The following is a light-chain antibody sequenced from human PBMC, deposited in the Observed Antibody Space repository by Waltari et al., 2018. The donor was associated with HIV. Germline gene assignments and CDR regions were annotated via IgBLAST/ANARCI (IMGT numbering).Light chain of an antibody. CDR2: MTN. CDR3: ASWDDSLSIVV. Sequence: QSVLTQPPSASGTPGQRLTLSCSGSSPNVGRTYVYWYQQLPGTAPKVLIFMTNQRPSGVPDRFSASKSGTSASLAISGLRSEDEADYYCASWDDSLSIVVFGGGTKLTVL. V-gene: IGLV1-47*01. CDR1: SPNVGRTY. J-gene: IGLJ2*01.